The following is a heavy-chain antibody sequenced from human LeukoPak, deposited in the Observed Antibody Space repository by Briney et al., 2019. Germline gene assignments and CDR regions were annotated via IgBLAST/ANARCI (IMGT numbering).Heavy chain of an antibody. CDR3: ARVRPPIDGYDAFDI. V-gene: IGHV3-53*01. CDR1: GFTVSDNY. Sequence: PGGSLRLSCAASGFTVSDNYMSWVRQAPGKGLEWVSVIYSGGNTYYADSVKGRFSISRDESKNTLYLQMNSLRAEDTAVYYCARVRPPIDGYDAFDIWGQGTMVTVSS. D-gene: IGHD5-24*01. CDR2: IYSGGNT. J-gene: IGHJ3*02.